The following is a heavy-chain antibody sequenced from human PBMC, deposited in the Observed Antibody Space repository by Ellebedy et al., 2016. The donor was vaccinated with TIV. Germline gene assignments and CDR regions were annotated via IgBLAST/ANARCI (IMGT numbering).Heavy chain of an antibody. CDR2: NSDSGMT. D-gene: IGHD1-26*01. CDR3: ARDNYGSLDY. V-gene: IGHV4-59*01. Sequence: MPSETLSLTCTVSGGSISGYQWGWIRQPPGKGLEWVGYNSDSGMTNYDPSLKSRITISVDASKKQFSLKLTSVTAADTAVYYYARDNYGSLDYWGQGTLVTVSS. J-gene: IGHJ4*02. CDR1: GGSISGYQ.